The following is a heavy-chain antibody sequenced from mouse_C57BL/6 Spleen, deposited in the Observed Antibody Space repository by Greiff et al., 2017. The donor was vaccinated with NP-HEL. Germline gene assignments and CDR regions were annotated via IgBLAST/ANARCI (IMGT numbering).Heavy chain of an antibody. D-gene: IGHD4-1*02. CDR3: ARSPTGYYFDY. Sequence: VQLQQSGAELVKPGASVKLSCKASGYTFTSYWMQWVKQRPGQGLEWIGEIDPSDSYTNYNQKFKGKATLTVDTSSSTAYMQLSSLTSEDSAVYYCARSPTGYYFDYWGQGTTLTVSS. CDR2: IDPSDSYT. V-gene: IGHV1-50*01. CDR1: GYTFTSYW. J-gene: IGHJ2*01.